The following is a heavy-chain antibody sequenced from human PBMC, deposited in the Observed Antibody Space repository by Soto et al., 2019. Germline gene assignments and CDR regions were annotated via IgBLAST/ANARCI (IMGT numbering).Heavy chain of an antibody. CDR3: ARPKYSSSLYYFDY. Sequence: QVPLVESGGAVVQPGRSLRLSCAASGFTFRSYGMHWVRQAPGKGLEWVAVIWYDGSNKYYANSVKGRFTISRDNSKNTLYLQMNSLRAEDTAVYYCARPKYSSSLYYFDYWGQGTLVTVSS. V-gene: IGHV3-33*01. CDR1: GFTFRSYG. D-gene: IGHD6-13*01. CDR2: IWYDGSNK. J-gene: IGHJ4*02.